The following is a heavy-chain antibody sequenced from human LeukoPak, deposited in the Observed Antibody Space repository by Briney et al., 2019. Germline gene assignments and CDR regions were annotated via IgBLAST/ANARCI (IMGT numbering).Heavy chain of an antibody. J-gene: IGHJ4*02. CDR1: GGSISSYY. V-gene: IGHV4-59*01. D-gene: IGHD3-22*01. CDR2: IYYSGST. CDR3: ARSAKGVVTVDY. Sequence: SETLSLTCTVSGGSISSYYWSWIRQPPGKGLEWIGYIYYSGSTNYNPSLKSRVTISVDTSKNQFSLKLSSVTAADTAVYYCARSAKGVVTVDYWGQGTLVTVSS.